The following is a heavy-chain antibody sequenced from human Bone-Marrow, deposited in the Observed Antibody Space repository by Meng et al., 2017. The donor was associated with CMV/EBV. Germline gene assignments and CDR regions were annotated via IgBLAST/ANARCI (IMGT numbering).Heavy chain of an antibody. CDR2: IWYDGSNK. CDR1: GFTFSSYG. V-gene: IGHV3-33*06. D-gene: IGHD2-2*01. Sequence: GESLKISCAASGFTFSSYGMHWVRQAPGKGLEWVAVIWYDGSNKYYADSVKGRFTISRDNSKNTLYLQMNSLRAEDTAVYYCAKDIVVVPAGGEPSGMDVCGQGATVTVSS. J-gene: IGHJ6*02. CDR3: AKDIVVVPAGGEPSGMDV.